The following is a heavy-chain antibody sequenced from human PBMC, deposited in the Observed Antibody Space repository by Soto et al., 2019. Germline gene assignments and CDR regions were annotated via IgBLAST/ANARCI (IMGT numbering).Heavy chain of an antibody. J-gene: IGHJ4*02. CDR2: FDPEDGET. Sequence: GASVKVSCKVSGYTLTELSMHWVRQAPGKGLEWMGGFDPEDGETIYAQKFQGRVTMAEDTSTDTAYMKLSSLRSEDTAVYYCATAYGYNLNFFDYWGQGTLVTVSS. CDR3: ATAYGYNLNFFDY. CDR1: GYTLTELS. V-gene: IGHV1-24*01. D-gene: IGHD5-12*01.